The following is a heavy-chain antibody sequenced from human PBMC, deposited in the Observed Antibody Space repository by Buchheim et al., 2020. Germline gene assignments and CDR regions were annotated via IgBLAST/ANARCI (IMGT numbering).Heavy chain of an antibody. D-gene: IGHD2-2*01. CDR1: GFTFSDFY. Sequence: VQLVESGGGLVQPGGSLRLSCAASGFTFSDFYMSWIRQAPGKGLECLSYISTGGTTISYADSVKGRFTISRDNAKNSLYLQLNSLRVEDTAVYYCARAPPAGDYGMDVWGQGTT. CDR2: ISTGGTTI. J-gene: IGHJ6*02. CDR3: ARAPPAGDYGMDV. V-gene: IGHV3-11*01.